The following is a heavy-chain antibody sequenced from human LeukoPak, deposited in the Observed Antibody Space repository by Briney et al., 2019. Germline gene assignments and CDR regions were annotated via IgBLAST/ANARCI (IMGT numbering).Heavy chain of an antibody. J-gene: IGHJ4*02. V-gene: IGHV4-59*01. Sequence: SETLSLTCTVSGGSISSYYWSWIRQPPGKGLEWIGYIYYSGSTNYNPSLKSRVTISVDTSKNQFSLKLSSVTAADTAVYYCARGFAKTTGLEFDYWGQGTLVTVSS. D-gene: IGHD4-17*01. CDR1: GGSISSYY. CDR3: ARGFAKTTGLEFDY. CDR2: IYYSGST.